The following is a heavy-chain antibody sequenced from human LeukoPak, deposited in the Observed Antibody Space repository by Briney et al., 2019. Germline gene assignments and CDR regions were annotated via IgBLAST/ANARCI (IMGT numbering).Heavy chain of an antibody. Sequence: ASVKVSCKASGYTFTSYDINWVRQATGQGLEWMGWMNPNSGNTGYAQKFQGRVTITRDTSASTAYMELSSLRSEDMAVYYCARDLLIAVAGTYYYYYGMDVWGQGTTVTVSS. CDR3: ARDLLIAVAGTYYYYYGMDV. CDR1: GYTFTSYD. J-gene: IGHJ6*02. CDR2: MNPNSGNT. D-gene: IGHD6-19*01. V-gene: IGHV1-8*01.